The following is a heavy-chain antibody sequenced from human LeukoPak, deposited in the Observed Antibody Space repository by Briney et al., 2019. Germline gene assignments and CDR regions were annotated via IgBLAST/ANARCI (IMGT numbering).Heavy chain of an antibody. Sequence: GGSLRLSCAAFGFTFSSYWMSWVRQAPGKGLEWVANIKQDGSEKYYVDSVKGRFTISRDNAKKSLYLQMNSLRAEDTAVYYCARGFAVVAPAAIFDAFDIWGQGTMVTVSS. V-gene: IGHV3-7*01. CDR3: ARGFAVVAPAAIFDAFDI. CDR2: IKQDGSEK. J-gene: IGHJ3*02. CDR1: GFTFSSYW. D-gene: IGHD2-2*01.